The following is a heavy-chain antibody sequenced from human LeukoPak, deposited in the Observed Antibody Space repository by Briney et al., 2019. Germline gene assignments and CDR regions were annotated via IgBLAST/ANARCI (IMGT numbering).Heavy chain of an antibody. V-gene: IGHV3-23*01. CDR3: AKEGGYSSTWY. CDR2: ISGSGGST. D-gene: IGHD6-13*01. CDR1: GFTFSSYA. Sequence: GGSLRLSCAASGFTFSSYAMSWVRQAPGKGLEWVSAISGSGGSTYYADSVKGRFTISRDNSKNTVHLQLNSLTPEDTAIYYCAKEGGYSSTWYWGQGTLVTVSS. J-gene: IGHJ4*02.